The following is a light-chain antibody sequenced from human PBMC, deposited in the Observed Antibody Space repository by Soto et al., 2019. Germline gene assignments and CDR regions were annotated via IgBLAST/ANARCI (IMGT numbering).Light chain of an antibody. CDR2: DAS. V-gene: IGKV3-11*01. CDR1: QSISSY. CDR3: QQRSIWPPT. J-gene: IGKJ1*01. Sequence: EIVLTQSPATLSLSPGERVTLSCRASQSISSYLGWYQQKFGQAPRLLIYDASNRATGIPARFSGSGSGTDFTLTISSLDPEDFAVYYCQQRSIWPPTFGQGTKVEIK.